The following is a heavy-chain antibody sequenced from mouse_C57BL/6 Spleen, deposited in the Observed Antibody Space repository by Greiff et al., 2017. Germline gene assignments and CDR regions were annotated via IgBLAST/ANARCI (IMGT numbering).Heavy chain of an antibody. V-gene: IGHV1-82*01. Sequence: QVQLQQSGPELVKPGASVKISCKASGYAFSSSWMNWVKQRPGKGLEWIGRIYPGDGDTNYNGKFKGKATLTADKSSSTAYMQLSSLTAEDSAVYFCAREGSMVTTNFDDWGQGTTLTVSS. J-gene: IGHJ2*01. CDR2: IYPGDGDT. CDR3: AREGSMVTTNFDD. CDR1: GYAFSSSW. D-gene: IGHD2-2*01.